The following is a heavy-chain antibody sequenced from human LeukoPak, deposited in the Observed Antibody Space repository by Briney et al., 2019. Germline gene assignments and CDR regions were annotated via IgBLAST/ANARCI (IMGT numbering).Heavy chain of an antibody. Sequence: GASVKVSCKASGYTFTRCDINLVRLATGQGLEWMGWMNPNSGNTGYAQKFQGRVTITRNTSISTAYMELSSLRSDDTAVYYCARFPSYTNNNWCDPWGQGTLVTVSS. CDR3: ARFPSYTNNNWCDP. J-gene: IGHJ5*02. CDR1: GYTFTRCD. CDR2: MNPNSGNT. V-gene: IGHV1-8*03. D-gene: IGHD4-11*01.